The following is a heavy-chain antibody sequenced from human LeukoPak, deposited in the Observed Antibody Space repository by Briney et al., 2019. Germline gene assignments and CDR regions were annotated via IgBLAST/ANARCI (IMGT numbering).Heavy chain of an antibody. J-gene: IGHJ3*02. CDR3: AGDLGLQFPAFDI. CDR1: GGSISSGSYY. D-gene: IGHD5-24*01. V-gene: IGHV4-61*02. CDR2: IYTSGST. Sequence: PSQTLSLTCTVSGGSISSGSYYWSWIRQPAGKGLEWIGRIYTSGSTNYNPSLKSRVTISVDTSKNQFSLKLSSVTAADTAVYYCAGDLGLQFPAFDIWGQGTMVTVSS.